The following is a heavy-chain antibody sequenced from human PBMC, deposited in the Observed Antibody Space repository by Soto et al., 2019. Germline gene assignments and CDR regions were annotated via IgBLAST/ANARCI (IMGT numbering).Heavy chain of an antibody. CDR3: ASRHSSPYFDY. J-gene: IGHJ4*02. CDR2: IYSGGST. V-gene: IGHV4-30-4*08. CDR1: GDSITTGGFY. Sequence: SETLSLTCTVSGDSITTGGFYWNWIRHHPDKGLEWIGYIYSGGSTVYLPSLKSRVTISVDTSKNQFSLKLNSVTAADTAVYYCASRHSSPYFDYWGQGTLVTVSS. D-gene: IGHD6-13*01.